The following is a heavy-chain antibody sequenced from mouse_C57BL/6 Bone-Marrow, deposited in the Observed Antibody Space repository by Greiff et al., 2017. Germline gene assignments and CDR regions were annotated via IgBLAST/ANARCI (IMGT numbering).Heavy chain of an antibody. CDR1: GFTFSSYA. V-gene: IGHV5-4*01. D-gene: IGHD2-4*01. J-gene: IGHJ2*01. CDR2: ISDGGSYT. Sequence: VQLQQSGGGLVKPGGSLKLSCAASGFTFSSYAMSWVRQTPEKRLEWVATISDGGSYTYYPDNVKGRFTISRDNAKNNLYLQMSHLKSEDTAMYYCARDDDYYFDYWGQGTPLTVSS. CDR3: ARDDDYYFDY.